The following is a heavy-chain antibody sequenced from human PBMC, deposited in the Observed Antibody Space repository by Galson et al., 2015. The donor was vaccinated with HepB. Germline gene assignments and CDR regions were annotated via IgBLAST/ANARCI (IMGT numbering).Heavy chain of an antibody. CDR2: ISYDGSTE. CDR1: GFSFKTYG. J-gene: IGHJ4*02. Sequence: SLRLSCAASGFSFKTYGMHWVRQAPGTGLEWVAVISYDGSTEYYADSVRGRFTISRDNPQNTLYLQMNSLRAEDTAVYYCAKGFLGIQVWSFDSWGQGTQVIVSA. CDR3: AKGFLGIQVWSFDS. D-gene: IGHD5-18*01. V-gene: IGHV3-30*18.